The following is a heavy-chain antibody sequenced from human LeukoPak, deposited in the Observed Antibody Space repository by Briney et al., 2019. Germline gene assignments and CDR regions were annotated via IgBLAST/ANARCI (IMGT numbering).Heavy chain of an antibody. D-gene: IGHD5-18*01. CDR1: GGSFSGYY. CDR3: ASFRRVYSYGYYPYFDC. Sequence: SETLSLTCAVYGGSFSGYYWSWIRQPPGKGLEWIGEINHSGSTNYNPSLKSRVTISVDTSKNQFSLKLSSVTAADTAVYYCASFRRVYSYGYYPYFDCWGQGTLVTVSS. J-gene: IGHJ4*02. CDR2: INHSGST. V-gene: IGHV4-34*01.